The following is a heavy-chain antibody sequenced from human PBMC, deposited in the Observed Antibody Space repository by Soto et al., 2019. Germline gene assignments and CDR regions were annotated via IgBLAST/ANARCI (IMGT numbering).Heavy chain of an antibody. J-gene: IGHJ4*02. CDR3: AREFRGFWSGDIDY. D-gene: IGHD3-3*01. V-gene: IGHV4-31*03. CDR1: GGSISSGGYY. CDR2: IYYSGST. Sequence: PSETLSLTCTVSGGSISSGGYYWSWIRQHPGKGLEWIGYIYYSGSTYYNPSLKSRVTISVDTSKNQFSLKLSSVTAADTAVYYCAREFRGFWSGDIDYWGQGTLVTVSS.